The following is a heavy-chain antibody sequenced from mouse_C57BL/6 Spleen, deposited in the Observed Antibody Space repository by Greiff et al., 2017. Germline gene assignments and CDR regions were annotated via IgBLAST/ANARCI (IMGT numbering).Heavy chain of an antibody. Sequence: HLVESGGGLVKPGGSLKLSCAASGFTFSSYAMSWVRQTPEKRLEWVATISDGGSYTYYPDNVKGRFTISRDNAKNNLYLQMSHLKSEDTAMYYCARDGTGTWAMDYWGQGTSVTVSS. CDR1: GFTFSSYA. J-gene: IGHJ4*01. V-gene: IGHV5-4*01. CDR2: ISDGGSYT. CDR3: ARDGTGTWAMDY. D-gene: IGHD4-1*01.